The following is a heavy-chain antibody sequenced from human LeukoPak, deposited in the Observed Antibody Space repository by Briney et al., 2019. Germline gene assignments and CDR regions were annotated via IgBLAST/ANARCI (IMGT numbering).Heavy chain of an antibody. J-gene: IGHJ4*02. V-gene: IGHV4-4*02. Sequence: SGTLSLTCAVSGGSISSSNWWSWVRQPPGKGLEWIGSIYYSGSTYYNPSLKSRVTIPVDTSKNQFSLKLSSVTAADTAVYYCARTLYYYDSSGYYPDYWGQGTLVTVSS. D-gene: IGHD3-22*01. CDR2: IYYSGST. CDR1: GGSISSSNW. CDR3: ARTLYYYDSSGYYPDY.